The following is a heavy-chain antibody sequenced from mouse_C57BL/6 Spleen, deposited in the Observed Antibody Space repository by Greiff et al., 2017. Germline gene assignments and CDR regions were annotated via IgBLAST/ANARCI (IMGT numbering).Heavy chain of an antibody. CDR2: INPYNGDT. D-gene: IGHD1-1*02. V-gene: IGHV1-19*01. CDR1: GYTFTDYY. J-gene: IGHJ4*01. Sequence: EVQLQQSGPVLVKPGASVKMSCKASGYTFTDYYMNWVKQSHGKSLEWIGVINPYNGDTSYNQKFKGKATLTVDKSSSTAYMELNSLTSEDSAVYYCARLWEEAMDYWGQGTSVTVSS. CDR3: ARLWEEAMDY.